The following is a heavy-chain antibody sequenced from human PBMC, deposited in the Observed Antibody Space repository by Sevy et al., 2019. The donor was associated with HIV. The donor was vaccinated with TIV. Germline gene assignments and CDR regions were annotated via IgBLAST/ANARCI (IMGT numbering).Heavy chain of an antibody. D-gene: IGHD1-26*01. CDR2: ISWDGGST. CDR1: GFTFDDYA. Sequence: QLGGSLRLSCAASGFTFDDYAMHWVRQAPGKGLEWVSLISWDGGSTYYADSVKGRFTISRDNSKNSLYLQMNSLGAEDTALYYCARAGELPREPFYYYYGMDVWGQGTTVTVSS. V-gene: IGHV3-43D*03. CDR3: ARAGELPREPFYYYYGMDV. J-gene: IGHJ6*02.